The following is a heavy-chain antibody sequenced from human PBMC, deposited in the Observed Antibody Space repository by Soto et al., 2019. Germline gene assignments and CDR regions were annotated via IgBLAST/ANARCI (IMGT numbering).Heavy chain of an antibody. D-gene: IGHD3-10*02. J-gene: IGHJ6*02. CDR2: IWYDGSNK. Sequence: GGSLRLSCAASGFTFSSYGMHWVRQAPGKGLEWVTVIWYDGSNKYYADSVKGRFTISRDNSKNTLYLQMNSLRAEDTAVYYCARVGTTFGTDHGMDVWGQGTTVTVSS. V-gene: IGHV3-33*01. CDR3: ARVGTTFGTDHGMDV. CDR1: GFTFSSYG.